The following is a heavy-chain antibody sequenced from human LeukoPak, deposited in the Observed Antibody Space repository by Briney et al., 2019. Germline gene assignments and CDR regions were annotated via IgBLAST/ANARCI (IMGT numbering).Heavy chain of an antibody. J-gene: IGHJ3*02. CDR3: ARTAGSFTVFGVVTRAFDI. CDR2: IYYSGST. V-gene: IGHV4-59*01. Sequence: SSETLSLTCTVSGGSISSYYLSWIRQPPRKGLEWIGYIYYSGSTYYNPSLKSRVTMSLDSSKNKFSLKLSSVTAADTAFYYCARTAGSFTVFGVVTRAFDIWGQGTMVTVSS. CDR1: GGSISSYY. D-gene: IGHD3-3*01.